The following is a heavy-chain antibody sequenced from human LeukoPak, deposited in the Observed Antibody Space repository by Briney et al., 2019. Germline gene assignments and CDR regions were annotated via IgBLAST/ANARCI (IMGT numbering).Heavy chain of an antibody. J-gene: IGHJ4*02. D-gene: IGHD6-6*01. CDR2: IKQDGSEK. CDR1: GSTFSSYW. CDR3: ARARIAARTYYFDY. Sequence: GGSLRLSCAASGSTFSSYWMSWVRQAPGKGLEWVANIKQDGSEKYYVDSVKGRFTISRDNAKNSLYLQMNSLRAEDTAVYYCARARIAARTYYFDYWGQGTLVTVSS. V-gene: IGHV3-7*01.